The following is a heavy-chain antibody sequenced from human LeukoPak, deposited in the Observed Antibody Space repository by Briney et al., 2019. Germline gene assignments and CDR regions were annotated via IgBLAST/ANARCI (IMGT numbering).Heavy chain of an antibody. CDR2: INPNSGGT. J-gene: IGHJ4*02. V-gene: IGHV1-2*02. D-gene: IGHD3-9*01. CDR1: GYTFTGYY. CDR3: ARDRDRILTCYWDFDY. Sequence: GASVKVSCKASGYTFTGYYMHWVRQAPGQGLEWMGWINPNSGGTNYAQKFQGRVTMTRDTSISTAYMELSRLRSDDTAVYYCARDRDRILTCYWDFDYWGQGTLVTVSS.